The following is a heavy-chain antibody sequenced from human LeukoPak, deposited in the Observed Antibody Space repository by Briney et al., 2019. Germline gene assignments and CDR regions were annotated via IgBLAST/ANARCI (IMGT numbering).Heavy chain of an antibody. CDR3: ARDKARFMNWFDP. V-gene: IGHV4-39*07. J-gene: IGHJ5*02. CDR2: IYYSGST. Sequence: SETLSLTCTVSGGSISSSSYYWGWIRQPPGKGLEWIGSIYYSGSTYYNPSLKSRVTISVDTSKSQFSLKLSSVTAADTAVYYCARDKARFMNWFDPWGQGALVTVSS. D-gene: IGHD3-3*01. CDR1: GGSISSSSYY.